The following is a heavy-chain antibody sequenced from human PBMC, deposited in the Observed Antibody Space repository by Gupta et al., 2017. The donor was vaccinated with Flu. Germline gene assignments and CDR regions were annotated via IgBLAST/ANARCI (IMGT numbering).Heavy chain of an antibody. CDR2: ISGSGGST. V-gene: IGHV3-23*01. CDR1: GFTFSSYA. Sequence: GGSLRLSCAASGFTFSSYAMSWVRQAPGKGLEWVSAISGSGGSTYYADSVKGRFTISRDNSKNTLYLQMNSLRAEDTAVYYCAKDLRRTTVVTSPYFDYWGQGTLVTVSS. D-gene: IGHD4-23*01. CDR3: AKDLRRTTVVTSPYFDY. J-gene: IGHJ4*02.